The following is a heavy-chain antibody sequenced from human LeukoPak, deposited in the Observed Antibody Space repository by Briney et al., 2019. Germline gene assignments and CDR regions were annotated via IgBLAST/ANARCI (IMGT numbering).Heavy chain of an antibody. CDR3: ARRYGSGWYDY. Sequence: GGSLRLSCAASGFTFSTYGMHWVRQAPGKGLEWVAVISYDGTEKYYGDSVKGRFTISRDNSKNTLYLQMNSLRAEDTAVYYCARRYGSGWYDYWGQGTLVTVSS. V-gene: IGHV3-30*03. CDR1: GFTFSTYG. D-gene: IGHD6-19*01. J-gene: IGHJ4*02. CDR2: ISYDGTEK.